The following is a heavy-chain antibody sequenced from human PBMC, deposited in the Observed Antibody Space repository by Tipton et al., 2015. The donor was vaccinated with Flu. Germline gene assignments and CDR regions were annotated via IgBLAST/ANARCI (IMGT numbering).Heavy chain of an antibody. D-gene: IGHD2-15*01. CDR3: AKKSATSWDAFDI. Sequence: SLRLSCVASGFIFDSSDMHWVRQAPGKGLEWVAFIQFHGGNQHSADSVKGRFTCSRDNSRSTLYLEMNSLRREDTAVYFCAKKSATSWDAFDIWGQGTMVTVSS. CDR1: GFIFDSSD. CDR2: IQFHGGNQ. J-gene: IGHJ3*02. V-gene: IGHV3-30*02.